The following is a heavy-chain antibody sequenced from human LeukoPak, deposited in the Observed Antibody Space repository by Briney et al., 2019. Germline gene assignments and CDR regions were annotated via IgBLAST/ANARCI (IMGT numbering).Heavy chain of an antibody. Sequence: ASVKVSCKASGYTFTSYGISWVRQAPGQGLEWMGWISAYNGNTNYAQKLQGRVTMTTDTSTSTAYMELRSLRSDDTAMYYCAYSAVVPYFDYWGQGTLVTVSS. D-gene: IGHD4-23*01. J-gene: IGHJ4*02. CDR1: GYTFTSYG. CDR2: ISAYNGNT. CDR3: AYSAVVPYFDY. V-gene: IGHV1-18*01.